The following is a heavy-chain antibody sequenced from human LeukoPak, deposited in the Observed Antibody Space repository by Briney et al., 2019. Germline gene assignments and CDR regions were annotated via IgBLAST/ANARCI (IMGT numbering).Heavy chain of an antibody. V-gene: IGHV3-23*01. CDR2: IFPSGGEI. Sequence: GGSLRLSCAASGFTFSTFAMIWVRQPPGKGLEWVSSIFPSGGEIHYADSVKGRFTISRDNAKNTLYLQMNSLRAEDTAVYYCAREAGSFHNWFDPWGQGTLVTVSS. CDR3: AREAGSFHNWFDP. CDR1: GFTFSTFA. D-gene: IGHD3-10*01. J-gene: IGHJ5*02.